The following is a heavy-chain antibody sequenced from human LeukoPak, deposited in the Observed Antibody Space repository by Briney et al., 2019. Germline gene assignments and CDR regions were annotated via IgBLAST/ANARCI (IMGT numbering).Heavy chain of an antibody. V-gene: IGHV2-5*02. J-gene: IGHJ5*02. Sequence: SGPTLVEPTQTLTLTCTFSGFSLSTSGVGVGWIRQPPGKALEWLALIYWDDDKRYSPSLKSRLTITKDTSKNQVVLTMTNMDPVDTATYYCAHFTYYYDSSGYSQDPNWFDPWGQGTLVTVSS. CDR3: AHFTYYYDSSGYSQDPNWFDP. D-gene: IGHD3-22*01. CDR1: GFSLSTSGVG. CDR2: IYWDDDK.